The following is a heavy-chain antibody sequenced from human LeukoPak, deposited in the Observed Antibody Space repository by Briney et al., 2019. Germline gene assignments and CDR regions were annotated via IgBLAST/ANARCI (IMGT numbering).Heavy chain of an antibody. D-gene: IGHD3-10*01. Sequence: GASVKVSCKASGYTFTSYGISWVRQAPGQGLEWMGWISAYNGNTNYAQKLQGRVTMTTDTSTSTAYMELSSLRSEDTAVYYCAREGVIKLWFGELAVREGGPYGMDVWGQGTTVTVSS. V-gene: IGHV1-18*01. CDR3: AREGVIKLWFGELAVREGGPYGMDV. J-gene: IGHJ6*02. CDR2: ISAYNGNT. CDR1: GYTFTSYG.